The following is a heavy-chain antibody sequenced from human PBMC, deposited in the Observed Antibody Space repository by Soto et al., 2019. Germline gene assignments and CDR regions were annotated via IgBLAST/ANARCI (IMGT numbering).Heavy chain of an antibody. V-gene: IGHV3-64D*06. D-gene: IGHD3-22*01. CDR1: GFTFSIYA. CDR3: VKGEYYYDSSGYYPFDY. Sequence: GGSLRLSCSASGFTFSIYAMHWVRQAPGKGLEYVSSISTNGGSTHYADSVKGRFTISRDNSKDTVYLQMSSLRAEDTAVYYCVKGEYYYDSSGYYPFDYWGQGTLVTVSS. CDR2: ISTNGGST. J-gene: IGHJ4*02.